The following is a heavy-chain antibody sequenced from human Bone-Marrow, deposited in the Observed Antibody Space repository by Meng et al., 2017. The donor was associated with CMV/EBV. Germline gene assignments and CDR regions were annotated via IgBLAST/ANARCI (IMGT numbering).Heavy chain of an antibody. D-gene: IGHD7-27*01. Sequence: GESLKISCAASGFTFSNYAMSWFRQAPGKGLEWVSSMSDSGEVTYYADNVKGRFTISRDNAKNSLYLQMNSLRAEDTAVYYCARVTGEWGYWGQGTLVTVSS. CDR1: GFTFSNYA. CDR2: MSDSGEVT. V-gene: IGHV3-23*01. CDR3: ARVTGEWGY. J-gene: IGHJ4*02.